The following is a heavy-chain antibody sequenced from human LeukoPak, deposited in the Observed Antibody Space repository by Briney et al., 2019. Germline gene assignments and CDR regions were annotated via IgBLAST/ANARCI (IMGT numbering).Heavy chain of an antibody. Sequence: PGGSLRLSCAASGFTFDDYGMNWVRQAPGKGLEWVSGIIPSGVTTYYADSVKGRFAISRDNSKNTVYLQMNSLRAEDTAVYYCARDDSLLQFGCWGQGTLVTVSS. D-gene: IGHD5-24*01. CDR1: GFTFDDYG. CDR2: IIPSGVTT. V-gene: IGHV3-23*01. CDR3: ARDDSLLQFGC. J-gene: IGHJ4*02.